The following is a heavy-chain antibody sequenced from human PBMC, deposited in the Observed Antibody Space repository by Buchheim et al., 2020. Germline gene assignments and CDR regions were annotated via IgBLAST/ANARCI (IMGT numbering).Heavy chain of an antibody. CDR1: GYNFTTYY. D-gene: IGHD5-18*01. J-gene: IGHJ4*02. CDR3: ASGRAVGYRYVFDC. Sequence: QVQLVQSGAEVKKPGDSVKASCKTSGYNFTTYYIHWVRQAPGQGLEWMGLINPSGLGTSYAQKFQGRVTMTRDTSTSTVYMELTSLRSEDTAVYFCASGRAVGYRYVFDCWGQGTL. CDR2: INPSGLGT. V-gene: IGHV1-46*01.